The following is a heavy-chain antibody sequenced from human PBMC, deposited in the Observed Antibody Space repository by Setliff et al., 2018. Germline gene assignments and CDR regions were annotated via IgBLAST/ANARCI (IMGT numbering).Heavy chain of an antibody. J-gene: IGHJ4*02. CDR1: GGSISSSY. CDR3: ARHEFVGGYYGSVTYRHFDY. Sequence: SETLSLTCTVSGGSISSSYWSWVRQPPGKGLEWVGYFYHSGSMNYNPSLKGRVTISVDTSKKQFSLQVTSVTATDTAVYYCARHEFVGGYYGSVTYRHFDYWGQGILVTVSS. CDR2: FYHSGSM. D-gene: IGHD3-10*01. V-gene: IGHV4-59*08.